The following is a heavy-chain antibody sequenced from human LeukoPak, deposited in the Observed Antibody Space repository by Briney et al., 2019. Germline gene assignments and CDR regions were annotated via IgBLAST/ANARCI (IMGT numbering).Heavy chain of an antibody. D-gene: IGHD3-10*01. V-gene: IGHV3-21*01. Sequence: PGGSLGLSCETSEFTFSGYAMNWVRQAPGKGLEWVSVISSSGGYTNYADSVKGRFTISRDNAKNSLYLQMNSLRAEDTAVYYCARDRYGSGSYDWGQGTLVTVSS. CDR1: EFTFSGYA. CDR3: ARDRYGSGSYD. CDR2: ISSSGGYT. J-gene: IGHJ4*02.